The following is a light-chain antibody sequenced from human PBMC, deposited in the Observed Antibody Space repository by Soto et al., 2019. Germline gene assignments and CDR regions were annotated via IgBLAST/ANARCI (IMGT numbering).Light chain of an antibody. V-gene: IGKV3-15*01. CDR2: GAS. J-gene: IGKJ4*01. CDR1: RSISSD. CDR3: QQYNNWPPLT. Sequence: EIVMTQSPATLSVSPGERATLSCRASRSISSDLAWYQQKPGQAPRLLIYGASTRATGIPARFSGSGSGTEFPLPISSLQSEDFALYYCQQYNNWPPLTFGGGTKVEIK.